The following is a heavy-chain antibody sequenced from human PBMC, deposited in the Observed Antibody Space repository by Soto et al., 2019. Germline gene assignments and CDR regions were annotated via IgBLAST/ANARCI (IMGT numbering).Heavy chain of an antibody. J-gene: IGHJ4*02. CDR3: ARSGGSGYSSSWYVDY. Sequence: SETLSLTCTVSGGSISSYYWSGIRQPPGKGLEWIGYIYYSGSTNYNPSLKSRVTISVDTSKSQFSLKLSSVTAADTAVYYCARSGGSGYSSSWYVDYWGQGTLVTVS. CDR1: GGSISSYY. V-gene: IGHV4-59*08. D-gene: IGHD6-13*01. CDR2: IYYSGST.